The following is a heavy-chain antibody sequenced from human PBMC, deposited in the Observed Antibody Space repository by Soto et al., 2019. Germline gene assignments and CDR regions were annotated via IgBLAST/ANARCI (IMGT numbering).Heavy chain of an antibody. CDR2: ISGSGGST. J-gene: IGHJ3*02. CDR3: AKDAITGGYCSGGSCLDAFDI. V-gene: IGHV3-23*01. Sequence: EVQLLESGGGLVQPGGSLRLSCAASGFTFSSYAMGWVRQAPGKGLEWVSAISGSGGSTYYADSVKGRFTISRDNSKNTLYLQMNSLRAEDTAVYYCAKDAITGGYCSGGSCLDAFDIWGQGTMVTVSS. D-gene: IGHD2-15*01. CDR1: GFTFSSYA.